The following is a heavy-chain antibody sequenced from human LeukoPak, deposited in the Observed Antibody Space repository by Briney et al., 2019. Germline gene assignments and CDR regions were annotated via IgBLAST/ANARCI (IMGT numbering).Heavy chain of an antibody. CDR3: ARGPNHCSSTSCYRGWFDP. CDR2: INPNSGGT. V-gene: IGHV1-2*02. Sequence: ASVKVSCKASGYTFTGYYMHWVRQAPGQGLEWMGWINPNSGGTNYAQKFQGRVTMTRDTSINTAYMELSRLRSDDTAVYYCARGPNHCSSTSCYRGWFDPWGQGTLVTVSS. CDR1: GYTFTGYY. J-gene: IGHJ5*02. D-gene: IGHD2-2*01.